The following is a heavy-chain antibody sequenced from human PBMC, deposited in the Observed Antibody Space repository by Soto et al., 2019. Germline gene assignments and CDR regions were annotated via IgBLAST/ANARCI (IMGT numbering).Heavy chain of an antibody. CDR2: ISGSGGST. V-gene: IGHV3-23*01. CDR3: AKGGGWAAAALWDYYYYYMDV. CDR1: GFTFSSYA. J-gene: IGHJ6*03. D-gene: IGHD6-13*01. Sequence: PGGSLRLSCAASGFTFSSYAMSWVRQAPGKGLEWVSAISGSGGSTYYADSVKGRFTISRDNSKNTLYLQMNSLRAEDTAVYYCAKGGGWAAAALWDYYYYYMDVWGKGTTVTVSS.